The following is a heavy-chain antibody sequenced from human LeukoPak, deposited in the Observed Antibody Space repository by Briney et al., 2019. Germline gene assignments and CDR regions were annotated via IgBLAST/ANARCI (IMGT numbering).Heavy chain of an antibody. Sequence: GGSLRLSCAASGFTFSNYAMTWVRQAPGKGLEWVSGISAIGVSTYYAESVKGRFTISRDKSKNTLYLQMNSLRAEDTAVYYCAKQGGYSYGYLNAFDIWGQGTMVTVSS. CDR1: GFTFSNYA. D-gene: IGHD5-18*01. J-gene: IGHJ3*02. CDR3: AKQGGYSYGYLNAFDI. CDR2: ISAIGVST. V-gene: IGHV3-23*01.